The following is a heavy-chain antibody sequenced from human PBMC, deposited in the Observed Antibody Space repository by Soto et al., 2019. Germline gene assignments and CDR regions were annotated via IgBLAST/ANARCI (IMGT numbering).Heavy chain of an antibody. Sequence: QVQLQESGPGLVKPSQTLSLTCTVSGGSISSGDYYWSWIRQPPGKGLEWIGYIYYSGSTYYNPSLKSRVTISVDTSKNQFSLKLSSVTAADTAVYYCARVLRTTWDTMVRGVSLYYFDYWGQGTLVTVSS. V-gene: IGHV4-30-4*01. CDR2: IYYSGST. J-gene: IGHJ4*02. D-gene: IGHD3-10*01. CDR1: GGSISSGDYY. CDR3: ARVLRTTWDTMVRGVSLYYFDY.